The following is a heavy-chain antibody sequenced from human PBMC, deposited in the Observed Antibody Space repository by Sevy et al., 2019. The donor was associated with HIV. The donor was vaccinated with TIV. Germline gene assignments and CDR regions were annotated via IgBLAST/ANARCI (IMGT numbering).Heavy chain of an antibody. J-gene: IGHJ6*02. D-gene: IGHD3-16*01. CDR3: VREDLVLGEDNYYGMDV. CDR1: GFTVSDNY. V-gene: IGHV3-53*01. CDR2: IYIAGRT. Sequence: GGSLRLSCAVSGFTVSDNYMNWVRQAPGKGLEWVSIIYIAGRTYYADSVRGRFTISRDKAKNTLYLQMNSLRVEDTDVYYCVREDLVLGEDNYYGMDVWGQGTTVTVSS.